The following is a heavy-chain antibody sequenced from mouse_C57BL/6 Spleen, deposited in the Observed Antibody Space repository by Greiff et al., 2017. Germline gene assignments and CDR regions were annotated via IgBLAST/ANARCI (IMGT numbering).Heavy chain of an antibody. CDR2: ISDGGSYT. CDR1: GFTFSSYA. CDR3: ARDDYGSSSY. J-gene: IGHJ2*01. Sequence: EVHLVESGGGLVKPGGSLKLSCAASGFTFSSYAMSWVRQTPEKRLEWVATISDGGSYTYYPDNVKGRFTISRDNAKNNLYLQMSHLKSEDTAMYYCARDDYGSSSYWGQGTTLTVSS. D-gene: IGHD1-1*01. V-gene: IGHV5-4*01.